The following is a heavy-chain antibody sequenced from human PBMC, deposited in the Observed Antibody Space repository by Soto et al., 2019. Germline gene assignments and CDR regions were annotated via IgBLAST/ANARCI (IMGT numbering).Heavy chain of an antibody. D-gene: IGHD3-22*01. V-gene: IGHV1-69*13. Sequence: ASVKVSCKASGGTFSSYAISWVRQAPGQGLEWMGGIIPIFGTANYAQKFQGRVTITADESTSTAYMELSSLRSEDTAVYYCARQWFDYYDSSGYYYEFWFDPWGQGTLVTVSS. J-gene: IGHJ5*02. CDR1: GGTFSSYA. CDR3: ARQWFDYYDSSGYYYEFWFDP. CDR2: IIPIFGTA.